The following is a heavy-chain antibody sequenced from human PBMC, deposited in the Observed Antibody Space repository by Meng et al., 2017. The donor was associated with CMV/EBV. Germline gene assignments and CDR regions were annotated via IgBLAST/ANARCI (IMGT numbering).Heavy chain of an antibody. V-gene: IGHV1-46*01. D-gene: IGHD2-21*01. CDR3: ARDLGCGGDCYSFP. Sequence: ASGYTFTSYNMHWVGHAPGQELEWMRIINPSGGSTSYAQEFKGRVTMTRDTSTSTVYMELSSLRSEDTAVYYCARDLGCGGDCYSFPWGQGTLVTVSS. CDR1: GYTFTSYN. J-gene: IGHJ5*02. CDR2: INPSGGST.